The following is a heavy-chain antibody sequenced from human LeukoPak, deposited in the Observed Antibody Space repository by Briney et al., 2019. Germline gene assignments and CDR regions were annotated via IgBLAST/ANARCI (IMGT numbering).Heavy chain of an antibody. D-gene: IGHD3-10*01. V-gene: IGHV1-8*01. Sequence: APVKVSCKASGYTFTSYDINWVRQATGQGLEWMGWMNPNSGSTGYAQKFQGRVTMTRNTSITTAYMELSSLRSEDTAVYYCARCRFGELMSCDYWGQGTLVTVSS. CDR1: GYTFTSYD. CDR2: MNPNSGST. J-gene: IGHJ4*02. CDR3: ARCRFGELMSCDY.